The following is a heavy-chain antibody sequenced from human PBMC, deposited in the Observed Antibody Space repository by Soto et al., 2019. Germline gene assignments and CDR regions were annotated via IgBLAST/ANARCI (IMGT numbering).Heavy chain of an antibody. J-gene: IGHJ6*02. Sequence: EVQLVESGGGLIQPGGSLRLSCVASGFTVTSNYMSWVRQAPGKGLEWVSVIYSNGFTNYADSVKGRFTVSRDKSKNTLSLQMNSLRAEDTAVYYCASERSTLSYYYHGMDVWGQGTTVSVSS. CDR1: GFTVTSNY. CDR2: IYSNGFT. D-gene: IGHD2-2*01. CDR3: ASERSTLSYYYHGMDV. V-gene: IGHV3-53*01.